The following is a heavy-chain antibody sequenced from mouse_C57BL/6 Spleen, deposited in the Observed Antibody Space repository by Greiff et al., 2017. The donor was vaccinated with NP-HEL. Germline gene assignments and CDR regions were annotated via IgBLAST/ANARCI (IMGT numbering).Heavy chain of an antibody. CDR3: ARGVGRYFDV. V-gene: IGHV3-6*01. CDR1: GYSITSGYY. CDR2: ISYDGSN. D-gene: IGHD4-1*01. Sequence: VQLKESGPGLVKPSQSLSLTCSVTGYSITSGYYWNWIRQFPGNKLEWMGYISYDGSNNYNPSLKNRISITRDTSKNQFFLKLNSVTTEDTATYYCARGVGRYFDVWGTGTTVTVSS. J-gene: IGHJ1*03.